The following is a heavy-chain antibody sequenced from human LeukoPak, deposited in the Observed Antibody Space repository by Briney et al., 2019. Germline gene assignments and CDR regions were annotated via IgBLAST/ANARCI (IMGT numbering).Heavy chain of an antibody. CDR1: GFTFSSYA. CDR3: EPMIVVVITTGFGY. CDR2: ISGSGGST. J-gene: IGHJ4*02. Sequence: GGSLRLSCAASGFTFSSYAMSWVRQAPGKGLEWVSAISGSGGSTYYADSVKGRFTISRDNSKNTLYLQMNSLRAEDTAVYYCEPMIVVVITTGFGYWGQGTLVTVSS. V-gene: IGHV3-23*01. D-gene: IGHD3-22*01.